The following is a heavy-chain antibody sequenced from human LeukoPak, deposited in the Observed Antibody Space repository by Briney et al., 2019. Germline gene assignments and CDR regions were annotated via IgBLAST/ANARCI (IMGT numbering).Heavy chain of an antibody. Sequence: GESLKISCKGSGYSFPSYWIGWVRQMPGKGLEWMGIIYPVNSDTRYSPSFQGQVTISADKSINTAYLQWTSLEASDTAMYYCARRGYTYGSRVANWFDPWGQGTLVTVSS. CDR1: GYSFPSYW. CDR3: ARRGYTYGSRVANWFDP. J-gene: IGHJ5*02. D-gene: IGHD5-18*01. V-gene: IGHV5-51*01. CDR2: IYPVNSDT.